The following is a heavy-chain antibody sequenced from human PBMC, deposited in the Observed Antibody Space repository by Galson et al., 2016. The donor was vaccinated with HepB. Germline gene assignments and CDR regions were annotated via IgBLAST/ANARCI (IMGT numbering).Heavy chain of an antibody. V-gene: IGHV1-69*13. J-gene: IGHJ3*02. D-gene: IGHD1-20*01. CDR2: IITIFGTS. CDR3: ARGPRYNWNDGSAFDI. Sequence: SVKVSCKASGGTFSSYAFNWVRQAPGQGLEWMGGIITIFGTSNYAQKFQGRLTITADESTSTGHMELRSLSSEDTAIYYCARGPRYNWNDGSAFDIWGQGTMVIVSA. CDR1: GGTFSSYA.